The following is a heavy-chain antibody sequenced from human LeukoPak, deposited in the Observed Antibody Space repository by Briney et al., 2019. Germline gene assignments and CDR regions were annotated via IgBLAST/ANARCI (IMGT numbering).Heavy chain of an antibody. V-gene: IGHV4-31*03. J-gene: IGHJ4*02. D-gene: IGHD2-15*01. Sequence: SETLSLTCTVSGGSISSGGYYWSWIRQHPGTGLEWIGCIYYSGSTYYNPSLKSRVTISVDTSKNQFSLKLSSVTAADAAVYYCARVGCSGGSCYSHPKRYFDYGGQGTLGTVS. CDR1: GGSISSGGYY. CDR3: ARVGCSGGSCYSHPKRYFDY. CDR2: IYYSGST.